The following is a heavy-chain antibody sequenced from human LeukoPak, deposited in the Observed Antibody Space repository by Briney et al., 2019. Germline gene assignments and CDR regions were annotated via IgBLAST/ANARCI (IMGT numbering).Heavy chain of an antibody. CDR3: AKVGGFDWLLERYFDC. Sequence: GGSLRLSCAASGFSFGTYLMTWVRQTPGRGLEWVANIKHDGSDAYYVDSVAGRLTVSRDNAKNSLYLQVNSLRAEDTAVYYCAKVGGFDWLLERYFDCWGQGTLVTVSS. J-gene: IGHJ4*02. V-gene: IGHV3-7*03. D-gene: IGHD3-9*01. CDR1: GFSFGTYL. CDR2: IKHDGSDA.